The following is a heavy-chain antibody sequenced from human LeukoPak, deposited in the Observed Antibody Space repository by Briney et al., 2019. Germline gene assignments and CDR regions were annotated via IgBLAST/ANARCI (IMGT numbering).Heavy chain of an antibody. Sequence: GGSLRLSCAASGFTVSSNYMTWVRQAPGKGLEWVSIIYSGGTTYYTDSVKGRFTISRDNSKNTLYLQMNSLRAEDTAVYFCARVKRAFDIWGQGTLVTVSS. V-gene: IGHV3-53*01. CDR2: IYSGGTT. CDR3: ARVKRAFDI. J-gene: IGHJ3*02. CDR1: GFTVSSNY.